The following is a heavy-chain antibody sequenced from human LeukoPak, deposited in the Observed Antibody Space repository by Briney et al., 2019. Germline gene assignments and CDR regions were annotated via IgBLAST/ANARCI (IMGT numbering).Heavy chain of an antibody. CDR2: ISYDGSNK. D-gene: IGHD6-13*01. J-gene: IGHJ6*02. V-gene: IGHV3-30*18. CDR1: GFTFSSYG. CDR3: AKVLGMYSSSWLYYYYYGMDV. Sequence: PGGSLRLSCAASGFTFSSYGMHWVRQAPGKGLEWVAVISYDGSNKYYADSVKGRFTISRDNSKNTLYLQMNSLRAEDTAVYYCAKVLGMYSSSWLYYYYYGMDVWGQGTTVTVSS.